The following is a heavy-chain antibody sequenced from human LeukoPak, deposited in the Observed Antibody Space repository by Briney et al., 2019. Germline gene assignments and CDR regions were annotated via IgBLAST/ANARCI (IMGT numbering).Heavy chain of an antibody. CDR2: ISAYNGNT. CDR3: ARADYSNDVYYGMDV. J-gene: IGHJ6*02. D-gene: IGHD4-11*01. CDR1: GYTFTSYG. V-gene: IGHV1-18*01. Sequence: GASVKVSCKASGYTFTSYGISWVRQAPGQGLEWMGWISAYNGNTNYAQKFQGRVTMTRDTSTSTVYMELSSLRSEDTAVYYCARADYSNDVYYGMDVWGQGTTVTVSS.